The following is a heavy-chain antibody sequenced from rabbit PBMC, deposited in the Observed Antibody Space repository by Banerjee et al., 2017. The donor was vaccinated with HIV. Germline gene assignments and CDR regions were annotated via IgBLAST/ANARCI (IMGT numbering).Heavy chain of an antibody. V-gene: IGHV1S7*01. CDR3: ARDDPGYIGYASPTYYFSF. CDR2: IYAGKGST. D-gene: IGHD7-1*01. Sequence: QQLEESGGGLVKPGGTLTLTCKASGFDFSSYYMSWVRQAPGKGLEWIGIIYAGKGSTDYASWVNGRFTISSDNAQNTVDLQMNSLTAADTATYFCARDDPGYIGYASPTYYFSFWGPGTLVTVS. CDR1: GFDFSSYY. J-gene: IGHJ4*01.